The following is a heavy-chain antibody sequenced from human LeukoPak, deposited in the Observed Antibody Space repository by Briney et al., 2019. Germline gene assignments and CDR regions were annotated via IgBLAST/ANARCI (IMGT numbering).Heavy chain of an antibody. Sequence: ASVKVSCKVSGYTLTELSMHWVRQAPGKGLEWMGGFDPEDGKTIYAQKFQGRVTMTEDTSTDTAYMELSSLRSEDTAVYYCATHYDFWSGYYTGFDYWGQGTLVTVSS. D-gene: IGHD3-3*01. J-gene: IGHJ4*02. V-gene: IGHV1-24*01. CDR3: ATHYDFWSGYYTGFDY. CDR1: GYTLTELS. CDR2: FDPEDGKT.